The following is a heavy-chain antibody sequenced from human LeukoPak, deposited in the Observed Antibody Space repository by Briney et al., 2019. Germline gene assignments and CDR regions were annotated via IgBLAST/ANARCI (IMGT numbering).Heavy chain of an antibody. CDR3: ATTGLDYYYDSSGLYY. D-gene: IGHD3-22*01. V-gene: IGHV1-69*04. CDR2: IIPILGIA. Sequence: ASVKVSCKASGGTFSSYAISWVRQAPGQGLEWMGRIIPILGIANYAQKFQGRVTITADKSTGTAYMELSSLRSEDTAVYYCATTGLDYYYDSSGLYYWGQGTLVTVSS. J-gene: IGHJ4*02. CDR1: GGTFSSYA.